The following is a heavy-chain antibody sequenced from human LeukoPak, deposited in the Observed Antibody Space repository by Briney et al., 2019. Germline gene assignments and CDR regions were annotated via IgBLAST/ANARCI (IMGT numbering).Heavy chain of an antibody. CDR1: GLTFIIYW. D-gene: IGHD3-22*01. CDR3: ARAPSDIGGYYPEYFRH. Sequence: GGSLRLSCAASGLTFIIYWMHWVRQAPGKGLVWVSRIKSDGNTNYADSVKGQFTISRDNAKNTVSLQMNSLRAEDTGVYYCARAPSDIGGYYPEYFRHWGQGTLVTVSS. CDR2: IKSDGNT. V-gene: IGHV3-74*01. J-gene: IGHJ1*01.